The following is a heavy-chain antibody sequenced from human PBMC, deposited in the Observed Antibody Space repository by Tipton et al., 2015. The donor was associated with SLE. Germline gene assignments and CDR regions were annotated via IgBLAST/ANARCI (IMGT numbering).Heavy chain of an antibody. CDR3: AGDYDSGSYRFDF. CDR2: IYYSGST. Sequence: TLSLTCTVSGGSISSYYWSWIRQPPGKGLEWIGHIYYSGSTNYNPSLKSRVTISVDTSKNQFSLKLNSVTAADTAVYYCAGDYDSGSYRFDFWGQGTLVTVSS. J-gene: IGHJ4*02. CDR1: GGSISSYY. V-gene: IGHV4-59*01. D-gene: IGHD3-10*01.